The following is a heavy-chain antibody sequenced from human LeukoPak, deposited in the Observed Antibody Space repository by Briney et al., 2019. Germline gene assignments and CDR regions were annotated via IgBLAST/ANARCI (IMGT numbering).Heavy chain of an antibody. CDR2: VWFDGINK. V-gene: IGHV3-33*01. CDR1: GFTFSSYC. J-gene: IGHJ6*02. CDR3: ARVGVVPTYGMDV. Sequence: GGSLRLSRAASGFTFSSYCMHWVRQAPGKGLEWVAVVWFDGINKYYADSVKGRFTISRDNSKNTLYLQMNSLRAEDTAVYYCARVGVVPTYGMDVWGQGTTVTVSS. D-gene: IGHD2-15*01.